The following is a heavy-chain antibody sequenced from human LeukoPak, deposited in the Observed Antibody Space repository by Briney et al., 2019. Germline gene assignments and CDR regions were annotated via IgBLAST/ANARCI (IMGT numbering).Heavy chain of an antibody. CDR3: ARDGLTETTRDSDY. Sequence: GGSLRLSCAASGFTFSRYWMHWVRQAPGKGLVWVSCINSNGSSTSYADSVKGRFTISRDNAKNTLYLQMNSLTVEDTAVYYCARDGLTETTRDSDYWGQGTLVTVSS. J-gene: IGHJ4*02. D-gene: IGHD4-11*01. CDR1: GFTFSRYW. V-gene: IGHV3-74*01. CDR2: INSNGSST.